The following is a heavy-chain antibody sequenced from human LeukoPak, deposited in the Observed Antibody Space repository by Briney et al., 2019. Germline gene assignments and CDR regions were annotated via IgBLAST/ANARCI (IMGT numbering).Heavy chain of an antibody. CDR1: GYTFTSYY. J-gene: IGHJ4*02. V-gene: IGHV1-2*02. CDR3: ARGQYYDSSGYLSNNFDY. CDR2: INPNSGGT. Sequence: ASVKVSCKASGYTFTSYYIHWVRQAPGQGLEWMGWINPNSGGTNYAQKFQGRVTMTRDTSISTAYMELSRLRSDDTAVYYCARGQYYDSSGYLSNNFDYWGQGTLVTVSS. D-gene: IGHD3-22*01.